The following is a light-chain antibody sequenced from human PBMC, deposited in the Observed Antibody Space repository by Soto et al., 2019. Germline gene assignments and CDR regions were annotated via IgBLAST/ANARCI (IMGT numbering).Light chain of an antibody. CDR2: GAS. CDR3: QQYYSYPLYT. Sequence: AIRMTQSPSSLSASTGDRVTITCRASQDISNYLAWYQQKPGKAPNLLIFGASTSQSGVPSRFSGSGSGTDFTLTISSLQSEHFATYYCQQYYSYPLYTFGQGTKLEIK. J-gene: IGKJ2*01. CDR1: QDISNY. V-gene: IGKV1-8*01.